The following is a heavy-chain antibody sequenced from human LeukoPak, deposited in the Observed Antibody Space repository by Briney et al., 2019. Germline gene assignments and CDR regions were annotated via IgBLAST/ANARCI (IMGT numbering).Heavy chain of an antibody. D-gene: IGHD5-24*01. Sequence: PGGSLRLSCAASGFTVSSNYMSWVRQAPGKGLEWVAVISYDGSNKYYADSVKGRFTISRDNSKNTLYLQMNSLRAEDTAVYYCAKDAGYTYGMDVWGQGTTVTVSS. CDR2: ISYDGSNK. J-gene: IGHJ6*02. V-gene: IGHV3-30*18. CDR1: GFTVSSNY. CDR3: AKDAGYTYGMDV.